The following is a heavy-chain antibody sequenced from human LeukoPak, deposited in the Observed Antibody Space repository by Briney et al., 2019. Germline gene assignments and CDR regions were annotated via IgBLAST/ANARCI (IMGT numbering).Heavy chain of an antibody. Sequence: SETLSLTCTVSGGSISSYYWSWIRQPPGKGLEWIGYIYYSGSTNYNPSLQSRVTISVDTSKNQFSLKLSSVTAADTAVYYCARGRGSGIHDYWGQGTLVTVSS. CDR2: IYYSGST. V-gene: IGHV4-59*01. CDR1: GGSISSYY. J-gene: IGHJ4*02. CDR3: ARGRGSGIHDY. D-gene: IGHD3-10*01.